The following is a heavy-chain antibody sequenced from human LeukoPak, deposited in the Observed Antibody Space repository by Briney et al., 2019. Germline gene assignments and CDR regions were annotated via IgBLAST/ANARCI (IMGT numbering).Heavy chain of an antibody. CDR2: IYHSGST. V-gene: IGHV4-38-2*02. J-gene: IGHJ4*02. CDR1: GYSISSGYY. D-gene: IGHD6-19*01. Sequence: SETLSLTCTVSGYSISSGYYWGWTRQPPGKGLEWIGIIYHSGSTYYNPSLKSRVTISVDTSKNQFSLKLSSVTAADTAVYYCARGDSLSSGWYYFDYWGQGTLVTVSS. CDR3: ARGDSLSSGWYYFDY.